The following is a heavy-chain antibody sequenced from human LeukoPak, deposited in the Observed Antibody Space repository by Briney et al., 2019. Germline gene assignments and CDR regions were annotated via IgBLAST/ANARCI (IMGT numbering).Heavy chain of an antibody. CDR2: ISWDGGST. D-gene: IGHD3-22*01. J-gene: IGHJ6*02. Sequence: PGGSLRLSCAASRFTFDDYAMHWVRHAPGKGLEWVSLISWDGGSTYYADSVKGRFTISRDNSKNSLYLQMNSLRAEDTALYYCAKDGYYYDSSGYYLPYYYYGMDVWGQGTTVTVSS. V-gene: IGHV3-43D*03. CDR1: RFTFDDYA. CDR3: AKDGYYYDSSGYYLPYYYYGMDV.